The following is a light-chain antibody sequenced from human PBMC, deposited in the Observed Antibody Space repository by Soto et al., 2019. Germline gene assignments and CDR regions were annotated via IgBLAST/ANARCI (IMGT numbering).Light chain of an antibody. J-gene: IGLJ2*01. CDR3: QSYDSSRSGSI. CDR2: GNS. CDR1: SSNIGACYD. V-gene: IGLV1-40*01. Sequence: QSVLTQPPSVYGAPGQRVTISCTGSSSNIGACYDVHWYQQLPGTAPKLIIYGNSNRPSGVPDRVSGSKSGTSASLAITGLQAEDEADYYCQSYDSSRSGSIFGGGTKVTVL.